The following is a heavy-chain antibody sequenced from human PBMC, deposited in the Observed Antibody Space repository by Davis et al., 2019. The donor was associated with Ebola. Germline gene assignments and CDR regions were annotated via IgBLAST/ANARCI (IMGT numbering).Heavy chain of an antibody. J-gene: IGHJ4*02. V-gene: IGHV1-8*03. CDR1: GYTFTSYD. D-gene: IGHD1-1*01. Sequence: ASVKVSCKASGYTFTSYDINWVRRATGQGLEWMGWMNPNSGNTGYAQKFQGRVTITRNTSISTAYMELSSLRSEDTAVYYRARGGGTGTARPYYFDYWGQGTLVTVSS. CDR3: ARGGGTGTARPYYFDY. CDR2: MNPNSGNT.